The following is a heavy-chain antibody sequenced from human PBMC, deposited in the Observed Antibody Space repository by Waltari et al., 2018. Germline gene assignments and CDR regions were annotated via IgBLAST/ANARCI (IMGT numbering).Heavy chain of an antibody. J-gene: IGHJ4*02. Sequence: QLQLQESGPGLVKPSATLSPPCTLSGYSISSGYYWAWLRQPPGKGLEWIGSIYQSGSTYYNPSLKSRVTISVDTSKNQFSLKLSSVTAADTAVYYCARGVVVVPAANPHFDYWGQGTLVTVSS. CDR2: IYQSGST. D-gene: IGHD2-2*01. CDR1: GYSISSGYY. V-gene: IGHV4-38-2*02. CDR3: ARGVVVVPAANPHFDY.